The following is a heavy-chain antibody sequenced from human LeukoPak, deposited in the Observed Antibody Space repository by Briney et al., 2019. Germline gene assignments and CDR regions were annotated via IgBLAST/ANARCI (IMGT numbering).Heavy chain of an antibody. D-gene: IGHD6-19*01. J-gene: IGHJ5*02. CDR3: ARDHPGIAVAGPTTTYNWFDP. Sequence: SETLSLTCTVSGYSISSGYYWRWIRQPPRKRLVWIGSIYHSWSTYYNPSLKSRVTISVDTSKNQFSLKLSSVTAADTAVYYCARDHPGIAVAGPTTTYNWFDPWGQGTLVTVSS. CDR1: GYSISSGYY. V-gene: IGHV4-38-2*02. CDR2: IYHSWST.